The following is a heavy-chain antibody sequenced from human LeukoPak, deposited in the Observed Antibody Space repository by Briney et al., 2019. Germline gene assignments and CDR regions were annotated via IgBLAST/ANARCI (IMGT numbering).Heavy chain of an antibody. CDR3: ARQNSSPFDY. Sequence: PGGSLRLSCAGSGFIFSNYVLSWVRQAPGKGLEWVSSISSSSSYIYYADSVKGRFTISRDNAKNSLYLQMNSLRAEDTAVYYCARQNSSPFDYWGQGTLVTVSS. D-gene: IGHD6-19*01. CDR2: ISSSSSYI. CDR1: GFIFSNYV. V-gene: IGHV3-21*01. J-gene: IGHJ4*02.